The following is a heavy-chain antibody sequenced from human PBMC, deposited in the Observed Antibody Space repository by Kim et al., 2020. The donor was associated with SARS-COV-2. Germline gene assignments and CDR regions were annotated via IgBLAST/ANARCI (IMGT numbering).Heavy chain of an antibody. J-gene: IGHJ5*02. V-gene: IGHV3-7*03. CDR3: ARLVVPAALNWFDP. CDR1: GFTFSSYW. Sequence: GGSLRLSCAASGFTFSSYWMSWVRQAPGKGLEWVANIKQDGSEKYYVDSVKGRFTISRDNAKNSLYLQMNSLRAEDTAVYYCARLVVPAALNWFDPWGQGTLVTVSS. CDR2: IKQDGSEK. D-gene: IGHD2-2*01.